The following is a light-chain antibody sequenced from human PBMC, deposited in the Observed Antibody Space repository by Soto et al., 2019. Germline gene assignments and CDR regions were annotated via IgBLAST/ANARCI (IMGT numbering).Light chain of an antibody. J-gene: IGLJ2*01. CDR2: DVS. V-gene: IGLV2-14*01. Sequence: QSALTQPASVSGSPGQSITISCTGTSSDVGGYNYVSWYQQHPDKAPKLMIYDVSNRPSGVSNRFSGSKSGNTASLTIFGLQVEDEADYYCSSYTSSNTVLFGGGTKLTVL. CDR1: SSDVGGYNY. CDR3: SSYTSSNTVL.